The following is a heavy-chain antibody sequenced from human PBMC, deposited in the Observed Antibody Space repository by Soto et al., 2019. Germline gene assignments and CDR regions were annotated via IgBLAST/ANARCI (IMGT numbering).Heavy chain of an antibody. V-gene: IGHV3-11*06. J-gene: IGHJ4*02. CDR1: GVSFSDYY. Sequence: QVQLVESGGGLVKPGGSLRLSCAASGVSFSDYYMIWMRQAPGKGLEWISYIGGVTDYANYADSVRDRFTISRDKTKKVVFLQMSSLRAEDTAVYYCARYASLSGADHWGQGTLVIVSS. D-gene: IGHD2-2*01. CDR2: IGGVTDYA. CDR3: ARYASLSGADH.